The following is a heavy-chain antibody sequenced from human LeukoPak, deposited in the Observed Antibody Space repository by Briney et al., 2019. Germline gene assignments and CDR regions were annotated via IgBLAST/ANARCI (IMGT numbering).Heavy chain of an antibody. V-gene: IGHV4-61*01. Sequence: SETLSLTCTVSGGSLSSGNYYWSWIRQPPGKGLEWIGYIYYSGSTNYNPSLKSRVTISVDTSKNQFSLKLSSVTAADTAVYYCARVPYNWNYAPDYWGQGTLVTVSS. J-gene: IGHJ4*02. CDR1: GGSLSSGNYY. CDR2: IYYSGST. D-gene: IGHD1-7*01. CDR3: ARVPYNWNYAPDY.